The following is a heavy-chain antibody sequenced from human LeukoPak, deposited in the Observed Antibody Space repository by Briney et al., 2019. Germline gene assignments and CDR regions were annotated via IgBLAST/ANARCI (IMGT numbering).Heavy chain of an antibody. V-gene: IGHV1-18*01. CDR3: ARAKGSSWYGGGSDY. CDR1: GYTFSTYA. Sequence: ASVKVSCKASGYTFSTYAISWVRQAPEQGVGWMGWVSAYNGKTNYEQKVQGRVTMIPYPYTSPAYLDLSSLISDDTTVQYCARAKGSSWYGGGSDYWGQGTLVTVSS. J-gene: IGHJ4*02. D-gene: IGHD6-13*01. CDR2: VSAYNGKT.